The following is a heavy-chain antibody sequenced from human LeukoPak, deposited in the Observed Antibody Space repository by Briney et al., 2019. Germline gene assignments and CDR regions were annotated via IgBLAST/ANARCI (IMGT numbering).Heavy chain of an antibody. D-gene: IGHD2-2*02. CDR3: AKVPGYCSSTSCYTPAAEPVDY. J-gene: IGHJ4*02. V-gene: IGHV3-30*02. CDR1: GFTVSSNY. Sequence: GGSLRLSCAASGFTVSSNYMSWVRQAPGKGLEWVAFIRYDGSNKYYADSVKGRFTISRDNSKNTLYLQMNSLRAEDTAVYYCAKVPGYCSSTSCYTPAAEPVDYWGQGTLVTVSS. CDR2: IRYDGSNK.